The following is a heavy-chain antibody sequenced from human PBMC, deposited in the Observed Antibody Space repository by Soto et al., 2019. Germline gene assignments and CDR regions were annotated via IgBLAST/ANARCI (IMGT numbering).Heavy chain of an antibody. CDR1: SGSISSSSYY. Sequence: PSDTLSLTCTFSSGSISSSSYYWGWIRQPPGKGLEWIGSIYYSGSTYYNPSLKSRVTISVDTSKNQFSLKLSSVTAADTAVYYCARRQSSSWYGLWGQGTLVTVSS. V-gene: IGHV4-39*01. D-gene: IGHD6-13*01. J-gene: IGHJ4*02. CDR3: ARRQSSSWYGL. CDR2: IYYSGST.